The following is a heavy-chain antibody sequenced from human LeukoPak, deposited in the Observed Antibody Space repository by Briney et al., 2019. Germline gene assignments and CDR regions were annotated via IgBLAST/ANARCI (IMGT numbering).Heavy chain of an antibody. CDR3: ANQGSSASEY. J-gene: IGHJ4*02. V-gene: IGHV4-39*01. CDR1: GGSISSSSYY. D-gene: IGHD6-6*01. CDR2: IYYSGST. Sequence: PSETLSLTCTVSGGSISSSSYYWGWIRQPPGKWLEWIGSIYYSGSTYYNPSLKSRVTISVDTSKSQFSLKLSSVTAADTAVYYCANQGSSASEYWGQGTLVTVSS.